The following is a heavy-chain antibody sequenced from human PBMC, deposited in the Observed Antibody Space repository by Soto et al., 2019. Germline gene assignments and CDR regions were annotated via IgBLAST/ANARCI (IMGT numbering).Heavy chain of an antibody. D-gene: IGHD3-9*01. CDR3: ARVPRGYFDWSYFDY. Sequence: PGVSRTLSCAACGFTLSRYWMSGVRQAPGKGLEWVANIKQDGSEKYYVDSVKGRFTISRDNAKNSLYLQMNSLRAEDTAVYYCARVPRGYFDWSYFDYWGQGTLVTVSS. CDR1: GFTLSRYW. J-gene: IGHJ4*02. V-gene: IGHV3-7*01. CDR2: IKQDGSEK.